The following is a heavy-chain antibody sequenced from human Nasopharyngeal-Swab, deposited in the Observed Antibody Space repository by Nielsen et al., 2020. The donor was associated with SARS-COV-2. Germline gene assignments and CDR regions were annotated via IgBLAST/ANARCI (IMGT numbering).Heavy chain of an antibody. D-gene: IGHD1-14*01. Sequence: GESLKISCAASGFTFSRSWMAWVRQAPGKGPEWVANINQDGSQKYYVDSVKGRFTISRDNAENSLYLQMDSLRADDTAVYYCARDPEYSALDIWGQGTMVTVSS. J-gene: IGHJ3*02. CDR1: GFTFSRSW. CDR2: INQDGSQK. V-gene: IGHV3-7*01. CDR3: ARDPEYSALDI.